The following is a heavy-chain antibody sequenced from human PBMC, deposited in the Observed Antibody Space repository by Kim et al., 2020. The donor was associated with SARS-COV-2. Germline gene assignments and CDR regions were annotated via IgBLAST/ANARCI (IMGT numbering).Heavy chain of an antibody. Sequence: QTLSLTCAISGDSVSSNSAAWNWIRQSPSRGLEWLGRTYYRSKWYNDYAVSVKSRITINPDTSKNQFSLQLNSVTPEDTAVYYCARDQSFIGRGIAAAYYGMDVWGQGTTVTVSS. CDR1: GDSVSSNSAA. V-gene: IGHV6-1*01. D-gene: IGHD6-13*01. CDR3: ARDQSFIGRGIAAAYYGMDV. CDR2: TYYRSKWYN. J-gene: IGHJ6*02.